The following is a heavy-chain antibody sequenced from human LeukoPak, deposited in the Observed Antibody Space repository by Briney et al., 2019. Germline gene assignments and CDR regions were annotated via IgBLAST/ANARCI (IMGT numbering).Heavy chain of an antibody. CDR1: GFSSSDYE. CDR3: ARSSYSSCWFWGFEY. J-gene: IGHJ4*02. CDR2: ISTSGGLI. V-gene: IGHV3-48*03. Sequence: RGSLRPSCPPTGFSSSDYEMNWVRHAAGRGREWVSYISTSGGLIYYADSVKGRFTISRDNAKKSLYLQMNSLRAEDSAIYYCARSSYSSCWFWGFEYWGQGTLVAVSS. D-gene: IGHD6-13*01.